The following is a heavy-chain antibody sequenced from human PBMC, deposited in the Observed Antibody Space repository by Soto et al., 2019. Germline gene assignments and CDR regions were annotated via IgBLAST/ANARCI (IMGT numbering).Heavy chain of an antibody. Sequence: GESLKISCKGSGYSFTSYWIGWVRQMPGKGLEWMGIIYPGDSDTRYSPSFQGQVTISADKSISTAYLQFSLSLRSVTAADTAVYYCARDFNFIFDDFADMRWNFDPWGQGTLVTVSS. CDR2: IYPGDSDT. CDR3: ARDFNFIFDDFADMRWNFDP. D-gene: IGHD3-3*02. CDR1: GYSFTSYW. V-gene: IGHV5-51*01. J-gene: IGHJ5*02.